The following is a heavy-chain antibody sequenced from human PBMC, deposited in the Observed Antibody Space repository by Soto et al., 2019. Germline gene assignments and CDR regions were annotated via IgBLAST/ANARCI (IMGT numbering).Heavy chain of an antibody. J-gene: IGHJ5*02. CDR3: ARVYIAVVPAAMPIGWFEP. D-gene: IGHD2-2*01. V-gene: IGHV4-30-4*01. CDR1: VGAISSGDLY. Sequence: SETLSLTCTVSVGAISSGDLYWCWIRQPPGKGLEWIGYIYYSGSTYYNPSLKSRVTISVDTSKNQFSLKLSSVTAADTAVYYCARVYIAVVPAAMPIGWFEPWGQGTLVTVTS. CDR2: IYYSGST.